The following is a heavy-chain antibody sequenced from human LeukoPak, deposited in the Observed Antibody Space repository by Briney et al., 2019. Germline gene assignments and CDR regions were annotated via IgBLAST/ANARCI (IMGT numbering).Heavy chain of an antibody. V-gene: IGHV1-2*02. CDR2: VNPNSGGT. CDR1: GYTFTGYY. D-gene: IGHD3-10*01. Sequence: GASVKVSCKASGYTFTGYYMHWVRQAPGQGLEWMGWVNPNSGGTNYAQKFQGRVTMTRDTSISTAYMELSRLRSDDTAVYYCARVDYYGSGSYYRTHNWFDPWGQGTLVTVSS. CDR3: ARVDYYGSGSYYRTHNWFDP. J-gene: IGHJ5*02.